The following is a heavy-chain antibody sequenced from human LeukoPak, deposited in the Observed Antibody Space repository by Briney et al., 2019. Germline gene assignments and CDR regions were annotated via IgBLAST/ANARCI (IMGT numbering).Heavy chain of an antibody. CDR3: ATPSGSSTIFGVTYHD. V-gene: IGHV1-24*01. CDR2: FDPEDGET. D-gene: IGHD3-3*01. Sequence: ASVKVSCKVSGYTLTELSMHWVRQAPGKGLEWMGGFDPEDGETIYAQKFQGRVTMTEDTSTDTAYMELSSLRSEDTAVYYCATPSGSSTIFGVTYHDWGQGTLVTVSS. J-gene: IGHJ4*02. CDR1: GYTLTELS.